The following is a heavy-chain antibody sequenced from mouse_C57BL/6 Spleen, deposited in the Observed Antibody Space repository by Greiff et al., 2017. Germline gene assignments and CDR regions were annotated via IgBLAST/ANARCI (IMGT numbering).Heavy chain of an antibody. CDR2: INPNNGGT. D-gene: IGHD4-1*01. CDR1: GYTFTDYY. J-gene: IGHJ4*01. V-gene: IGHV1-26*01. CDR3: ARSWDEGAMDY. Sequence: EVQLQQSGPELVKPGASVKLSCKASGYTFTDYYMNWVKQSHGKSLEWIGFINPNNGGTSYNQKFKGKATLTVDTSSRTAAMELRSLTSEASAVYYCARSWDEGAMDYWGQGTSVTVSS.